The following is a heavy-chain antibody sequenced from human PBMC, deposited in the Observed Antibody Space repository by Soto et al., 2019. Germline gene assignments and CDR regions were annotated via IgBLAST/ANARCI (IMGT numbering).Heavy chain of an antibody. D-gene: IGHD3-3*01. J-gene: IGHJ6*03. V-gene: IGHV3-7*04. CDR1: GFTFSSYW. Sequence: GGSLRLSCAASGFTFSSYWMSWVRQAPGKGLEWVANIKQDGSEKYYVDSVKGRFTISRDNAKNSLYLQMNSLRAEDTAVYYCARGARITIFGVVRKGNYYYYYMDVWGKGTTVTVSS. CDR2: IKQDGSEK. CDR3: ARGARITIFGVVRKGNYYYYYMDV.